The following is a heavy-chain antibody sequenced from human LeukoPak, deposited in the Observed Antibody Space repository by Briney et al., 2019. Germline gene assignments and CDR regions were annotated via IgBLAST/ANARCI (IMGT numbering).Heavy chain of an antibody. Sequence: SETLSLTCAVYGGSFSTYYWSWIRQPPGKGLEWIGEINHSGSTNYNPSLKSRVTISLDTSKNQFFLKLSSVTAADTAVYYCVLFHWEEYYFDFWGQGTLVTVSS. CDR1: GGSFSTYY. J-gene: IGHJ4*02. CDR3: VLFHWEEYYFDF. D-gene: IGHD2-15*01. CDR2: INHSGST. V-gene: IGHV4-34*01.